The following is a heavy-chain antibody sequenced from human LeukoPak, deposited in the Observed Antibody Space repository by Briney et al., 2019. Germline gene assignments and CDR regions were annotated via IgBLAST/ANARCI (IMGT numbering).Heavy chain of an antibody. J-gene: IGHJ3*02. Sequence: GASVKVSCKASGGTFSSYAISWVRQAPGQGLEWMGRIIPILGIANYAQKFQGRVTITADKSTSTAYMELGSLRSEDTAVYYCARDMAELEDAFDIWGQGTMVTVSS. CDR1: GGTFSSYA. CDR2: IIPILGIA. CDR3: ARDMAELEDAFDI. V-gene: IGHV1-69*04. D-gene: IGHD1-1*01.